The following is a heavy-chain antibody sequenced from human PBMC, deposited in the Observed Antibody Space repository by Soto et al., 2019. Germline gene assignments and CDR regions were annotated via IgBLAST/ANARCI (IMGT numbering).Heavy chain of an antibody. Sequence: SETLSLTCAVYGGSFSGYYWSWIRQPPGKGLEWIGEINHSGSTNYNPSLKSRVTISVGTSKNQFSLKLSSVTAADTAVYYCASGSSGWNKFDYWGQGTLVTVSS. CDR1: GGSFSGYY. D-gene: IGHD6-19*01. V-gene: IGHV4-34*01. CDR3: ASGSSGWNKFDY. J-gene: IGHJ4*02. CDR2: INHSGST.